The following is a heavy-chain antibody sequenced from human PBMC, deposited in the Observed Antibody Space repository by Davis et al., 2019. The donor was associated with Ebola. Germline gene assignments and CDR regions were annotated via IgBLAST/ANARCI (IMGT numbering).Heavy chain of an antibody. D-gene: IGHD3-10*01. CDR3: ARSILLWTRDI. Sequence: GESLNISCAASGLTFSNYWMTWLRQAPGKGLAWVASIKQDGGEKYYVDSLKGRFTNSRDNAKNSLYLQMNSLRAEDTAVYYCARSILLWTRDIWGQGTMVTVSS. CDR2: IKQDGGEK. CDR1: GLTFSNYW. J-gene: IGHJ3*02. V-gene: IGHV3-7*01.